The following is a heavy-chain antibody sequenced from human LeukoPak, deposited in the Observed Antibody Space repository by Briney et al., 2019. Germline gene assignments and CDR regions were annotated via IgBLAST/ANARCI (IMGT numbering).Heavy chain of an antibody. Sequence: SETLSLTCAVYGGSFSGYYWSWIRQPPGKGLESIGEINHSGSTNYNPSLKSRVTISVDTSKNQFSLKLSSVTAADTAVYYCASYQIAVAGTQRFDYWGQGTLVTVSS. CDR3: ASYQIAVAGTQRFDY. V-gene: IGHV4-34*01. D-gene: IGHD6-19*01. CDR1: GGSFSGYY. CDR2: INHSGST. J-gene: IGHJ4*02.